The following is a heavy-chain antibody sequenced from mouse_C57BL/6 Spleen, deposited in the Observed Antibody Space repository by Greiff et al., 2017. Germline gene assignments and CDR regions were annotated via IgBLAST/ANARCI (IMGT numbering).Heavy chain of an antibody. CDR2: INPNNGGT. CDR3: ARPITTAPYWYFDV. D-gene: IGHD1-1*01. V-gene: IGHV1-22*01. J-gene: IGHJ1*03. CDR1: GYTFTDYN. Sequence: VQLQQSGPELVKPGASVKMSCKASGYTFTDYNMHWVKQSHGKSLEWIGYINPNNGGTSYNQKFKGKATLTVNKSSSTAYMELRSLTSEDSAVYYCARPITTAPYWYFDVWGTGTTVTVSS.